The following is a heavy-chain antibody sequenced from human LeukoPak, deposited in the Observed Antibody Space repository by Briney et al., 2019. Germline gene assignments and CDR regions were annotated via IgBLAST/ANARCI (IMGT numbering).Heavy chain of an antibody. J-gene: IGHJ4*02. CDR3: ASSITGTTRTSDY. CDR1: GGSFGGYY. D-gene: IGHD1-20*01. Sequence: SETLSLTCAVYGGSFGGYYWSWIRQPSGKGLEWIGEINHSGSTNYNPSLKSRVTISVDTSKNQFSLKLSSVTAADTAVYYCASSITGTTRTSDYWGQGTLVTVSS. V-gene: IGHV4-34*01. CDR2: INHSGST.